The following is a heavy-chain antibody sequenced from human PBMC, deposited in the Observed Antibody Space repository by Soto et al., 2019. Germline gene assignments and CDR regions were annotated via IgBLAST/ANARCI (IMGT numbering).Heavy chain of an antibody. CDR1: GGSFSGYY. CDR2: INHSGST. D-gene: IGHD1-26*01. J-gene: IGHJ6*02. Sequence: SETLSLTCAVYGGSFSGYYWSWIRQPPGKGLEWIGEINHSGSTNYNPSLKSRVTISVDKSKNQFSLKLSSVIAADTAVYYCARVSGSYYYGMDVWGQGTTVTVSS. CDR3: ARVSGSYYYGMDV. V-gene: IGHV4-34*01.